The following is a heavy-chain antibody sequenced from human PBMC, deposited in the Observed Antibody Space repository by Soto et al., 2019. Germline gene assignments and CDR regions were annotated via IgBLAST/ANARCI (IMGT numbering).Heavy chain of an antibody. V-gene: IGHV4-4*07. CDR1: GGSISSYY. Sequence: SETLSLTCTVSGGSISSYYWSWIRQPAGKGLEWIGRIYTSGSTNSNPSLKSRVTMSVDTSKNQFSLKLSSVTAADTAVYYCARDARSMVRGVIAKEPNWFDPWGQGTLVTVSS. CDR3: ARDARSMVRGVIAKEPNWFDP. CDR2: IYTSGST. J-gene: IGHJ5*02. D-gene: IGHD3-10*01.